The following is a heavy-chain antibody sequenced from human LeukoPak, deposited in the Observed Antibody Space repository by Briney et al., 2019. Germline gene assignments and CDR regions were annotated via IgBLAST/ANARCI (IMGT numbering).Heavy chain of an antibody. CDR1: GFTFSSYW. D-gene: IGHD5-18*01. J-gene: IGHJ4*02. CDR3: ARDPGYSSFYYFDY. V-gene: IGHV3-7*01. Sequence: GGSLRLSCAASGFTFSSYWMTWVRQAPGKGLEWVANINQDGSEKYFVGSVRGRFTISRDNAKNSLYLQMNSLRAEDTAVYYCARDPGYSSFYYFDYWGQGTLVTVSS. CDR2: INQDGSEK.